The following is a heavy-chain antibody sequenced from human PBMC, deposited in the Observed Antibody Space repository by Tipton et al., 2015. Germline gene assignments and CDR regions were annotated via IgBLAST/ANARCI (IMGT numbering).Heavy chain of an antibody. CDR1: SDSISKYY. V-gene: IGHV4-59*01. CDR2: IQYSGST. J-gene: IGHJ1*01. CDR3: ARASIIQGYYHDSSRYYLFNS. Sequence: TLSLTCSVSSDSISKYYWSWIRQPPGKELEWIGYIQYSGSTNYSPSLKSRVTISVDTSKTQFSLKMRSVTATDTAVYYCARASIIQGYYHDSSRYYLFNSWGQGTLVTVSS. D-gene: IGHD3-22*01.